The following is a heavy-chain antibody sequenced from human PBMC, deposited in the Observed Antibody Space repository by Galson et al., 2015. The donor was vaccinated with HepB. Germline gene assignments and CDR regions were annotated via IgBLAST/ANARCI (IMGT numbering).Heavy chain of an antibody. CDR1: GGTFSSYA. D-gene: IGHD3-3*01. CDR2: IIPIFGTA. Sequence: SVKVSCKASGGTFSSYAISWVRQAPGQGLEWMGGIIPIFGTANYAQKFQGRVTITADESTSTAYMELSSLRSEDTAVYYCAGEGKPYYDFWSGYPGTKKYYYYMDVWGKGTTVTVSS. CDR3: AGEGKPYYDFWSGYPGTKKYYYYMDV. V-gene: IGHV1-69*13. J-gene: IGHJ6*03.